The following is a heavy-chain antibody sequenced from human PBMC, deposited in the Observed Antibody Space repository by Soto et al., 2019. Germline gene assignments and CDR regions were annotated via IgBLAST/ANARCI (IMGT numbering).Heavy chain of an antibody. V-gene: IGHV1-3*01. CDR3: AHYDSSGYFFDY. D-gene: IGHD3-22*01. J-gene: IGHJ4*02. CDR1: GYTFTSYA. CDR2: INAGNGNT. Sequence: ASVKVSCKASGYTFTSYAMHWVRQAPGQRLEWMGWINAGNGNTKYSQKFQGRVTITRDTSASTAYMELSSLRSEDTAVYYCAHYDSSGYFFDYWGQGTLVTGSS.